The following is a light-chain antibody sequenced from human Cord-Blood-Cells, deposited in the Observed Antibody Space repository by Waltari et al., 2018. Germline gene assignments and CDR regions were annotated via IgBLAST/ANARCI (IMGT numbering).Light chain of an antibody. CDR1: SSDVGSYNL. CDR2: EGS. J-gene: IGLJ3*02. CDR3: CSYAGSSFWV. V-gene: IGLV2-23*01. Sequence: QSALTQPASVSGSPGQSITISCTGTSSDVGSYNLVSWYQQHPGKAPKLMIYEGSKRPSGVSNRFSGSKSGNTASLTISGLRAYDEADYYCCSYAGSSFWVFGGGTKLTVL.